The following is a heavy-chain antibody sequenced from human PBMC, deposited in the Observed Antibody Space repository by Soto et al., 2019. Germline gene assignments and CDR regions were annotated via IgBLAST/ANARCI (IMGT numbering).Heavy chain of an antibody. V-gene: IGHV1-69*01. CDR2: MIPIFGTA. CDR3: ARVGVGARGY. D-gene: IGHD1-26*01. J-gene: IGHJ4*02. Sequence: QVQLVQSGAEVKKPGSSVKVSCKASGGTFSSYAISWVRQAPGQGLEWMGGMIPIFGTANYAQKFQNRVTITADEPTSIAYMELGSLRSEDTAVYYCARVGVGARGYWGQGTLVTVSS. CDR1: GGTFSSYA.